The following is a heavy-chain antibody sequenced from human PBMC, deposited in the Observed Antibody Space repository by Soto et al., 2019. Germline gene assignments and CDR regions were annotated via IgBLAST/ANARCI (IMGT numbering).Heavy chain of an antibody. D-gene: IGHD3-22*01. Sequence: SETLSLTCQVSGASVGGHNRSWIRQPPGKGLEWIGFVDYTASNKTNPFLKNRVTISIDTTNNHLSLRLRSVAAADTAVYFCARRNYFESSGYNHFDYWGQGILVTVSS. CDR2: VDYTASN. V-gene: IGHV4-59*02. J-gene: IGHJ4*02. CDR3: ARRNYFESSGYNHFDY. CDR1: GASVGGHN.